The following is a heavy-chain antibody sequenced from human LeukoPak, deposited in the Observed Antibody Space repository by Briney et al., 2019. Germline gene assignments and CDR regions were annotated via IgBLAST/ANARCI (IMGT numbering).Heavy chain of an antibody. CDR1: GFTFSSFW. CDR3: AREGLGRDYYDSSGYPRMGY. D-gene: IGHD3-22*01. Sequence: GGSLRLSCAASGFTFSSFWMSWVRQAPGKGLEWVANIKQDGSEKYYVDSVKGRFTISRDNAKNSLYLQMNSLRAEDTAVYYCAREGLGRDYYDSSGYPRMGYWGQGTLVTVSS. J-gene: IGHJ4*02. CDR2: IKQDGSEK. V-gene: IGHV3-7*01.